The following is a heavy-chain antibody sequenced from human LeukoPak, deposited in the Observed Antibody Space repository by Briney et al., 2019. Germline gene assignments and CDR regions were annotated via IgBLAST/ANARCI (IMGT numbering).Heavy chain of an antibody. CDR2: INGVGTDR. V-gene: IGHV3-74*01. Sequence: GGSLRLSCAASGFTFSRHYMHWVRQAPGKGLVWVSRINGVGTDRIYADSVKGRFTISRDNAKNTLYLQMNSLRVEDTAMYYCTRDWDHYGFDSWGQGVLVTVSS. CDR1: GFTFSRHY. J-gene: IGHJ5*01. D-gene: IGHD3-16*01. CDR3: TRDWDHYGFDS.